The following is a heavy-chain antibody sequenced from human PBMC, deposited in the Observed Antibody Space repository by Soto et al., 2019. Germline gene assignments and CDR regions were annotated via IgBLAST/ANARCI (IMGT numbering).Heavy chain of an antibody. V-gene: IGHV3-21*01. Sequence: DVQLVESGGGLVKPGGSLRLSCAASGFTLGADTMNWVRQAPGKGLESVSSISSSSSYIHYADSVKGRFTISRDNAKNSLHLQMNSLRAEDTAVYYCARETPLHPDYGDYPYSDYWGQGTLVSVSS. D-gene: IGHD4-17*01. CDR2: ISSSSSYI. CDR1: GFTLGADT. J-gene: IGHJ4*02. CDR3: ARETPLHPDYGDYPYSDY.